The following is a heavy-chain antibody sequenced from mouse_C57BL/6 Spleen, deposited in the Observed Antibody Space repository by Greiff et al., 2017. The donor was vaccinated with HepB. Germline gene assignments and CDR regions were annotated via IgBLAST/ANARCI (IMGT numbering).Heavy chain of an antibody. CDR1: GYAFSSYW. CDR3: ARSWMGLHYAMDY. V-gene: IGHV1-80*01. D-gene: IGHD2-2*01. CDR2: IYPGDGDT. J-gene: IGHJ4*01. Sequence: QVQLQQSGAELVKPGASVKISCKASGYAFSSYWMNWVKQRPGKGLEWIGQIYPGDGDTNYNGKFKGKATLTADKSSSTAYLQLSSLTSEDSAVYFCARSWMGLHYAMDYWGQGTSVTVSS.